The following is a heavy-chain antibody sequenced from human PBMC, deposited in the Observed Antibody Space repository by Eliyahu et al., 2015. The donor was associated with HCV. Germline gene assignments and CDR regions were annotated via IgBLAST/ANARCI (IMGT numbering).Heavy chain of an antibody. J-gene: IGHJ6*02. CDR3: ARAAGGMDV. Sequence: QVQLQQWGAGLLKPSETLSLTCAVYGGSLSGDYWSWXRQPPGKGLEWIGEINHSGSTNYNPSLKSRVTISVDTSKNQFSLKLSSVTAADTAVYYCARAAGGMDVWGQGTTVTVSS. V-gene: IGHV4-34*01. CDR2: INHSGST. CDR1: GGSLSGDY.